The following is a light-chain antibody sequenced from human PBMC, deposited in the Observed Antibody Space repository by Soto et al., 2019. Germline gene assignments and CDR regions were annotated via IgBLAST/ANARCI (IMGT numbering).Light chain of an antibody. Sequence: QSVMTQPPSVSAAPGQKVTISCYGSSSNIGGNSVSWYQQLPGTAPKLLSYDDNKRPSGIPDRFSGSKSGTSATLGITGFQTGDEANYYCGSWDSSLSAYVLGTGTKVTVL. J-gene: IGLJ1*01. CDR2: DDN. CDR3: GSWDSSLSAYV. CDR1: SSNIGGNS. V-gene: IGLV1-51*01.